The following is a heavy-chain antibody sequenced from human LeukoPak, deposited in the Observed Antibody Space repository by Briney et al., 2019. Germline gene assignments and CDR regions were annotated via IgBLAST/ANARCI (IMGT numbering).Heavy chain of an antibody. V-gene: IGHV3-30*02. D-gene: IGHD4-11*01. CDR1: GFTFSSYS. CDR2: IRYDGSNK. CDR3: ARAFGLYSNNGKRFDP. Sequence: GGSLRLSCAASGFTFSSYSIHWVRQAPVKGLEWVAFIRYDGSNKYYADSVKGRFTISRDNSKNTLYLQMNSLRAEDTAIYYCARAFGLYSNNGKRFDPWGQGTLVTVSS. J-gene: IGHJ5*02.